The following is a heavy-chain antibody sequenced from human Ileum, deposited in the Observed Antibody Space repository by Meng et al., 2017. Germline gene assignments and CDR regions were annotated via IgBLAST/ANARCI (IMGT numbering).Heavy chain of an antibody. J-gene: IGHJ2*01. CDR3: AKDKIYNDGIWDFDL. V-gene: IGHV3-23*01. Sequence: GESLKISCAASGFSFTYAVSWVRQAPGKGLEWVSGVTVGGSKYYADSVKGRFAISRDPSKNTLYLQLNSLRADDTAVYYCAKDKIYNDGIWDFDLWGRGTLVTVSS. D-gene: IGHD5-12*01. CDR1: GFSFTYA. CDR2: VTVGGSK.